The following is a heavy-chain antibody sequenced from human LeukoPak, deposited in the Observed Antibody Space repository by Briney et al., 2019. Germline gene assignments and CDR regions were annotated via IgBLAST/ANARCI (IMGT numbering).Heavy chain of an antibody. CDR1: GYTFTSYA. CDR2: INTNTGNP. CDR3: ARDPRLDGYCSGGSCALFDY. D-gene: IGHD2-15*01. Sequence: GASVKVSCKASGYTFTSYAMNWVRQAPGQGLEWMGWINTNTGNPTYAQGFTGRFVFSLDTSVSTAYLQISSLKAEDTAVYYCARDPRLDGYCSGGSCALFDYWGQGTLVTVSS. J-gene: IGHJ4*02. V-gene: IGHV7-4-1*02.